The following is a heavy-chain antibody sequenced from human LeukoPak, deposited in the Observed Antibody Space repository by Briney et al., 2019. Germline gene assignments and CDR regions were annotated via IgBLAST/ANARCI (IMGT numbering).Heavy chain of an antibody. V-gene: IGHV1-18*01. Sequence: ASVKVSCKASGYTFTSYGISWVRQAPGQGLEWMGWISAYNGNTNYAQKLQGRVTMTTDTSTSTAYVELRSLRSDDTAVYYCARDGYGSGSCGHWGQGTLVTVSS. J-gene: IGHJ4*02. D-gene: IGHD3-10*01. CDR2: ISAYNGNT. CDR3: ARDGYGSGSCGH. CDR1: GYTFTSYG.